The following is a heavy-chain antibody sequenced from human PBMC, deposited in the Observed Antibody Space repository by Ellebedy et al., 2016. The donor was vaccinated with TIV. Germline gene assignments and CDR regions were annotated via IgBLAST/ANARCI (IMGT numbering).Heavy chain of an antibody. J-gene: IGHJ4*02. CDR2: ISGSGGST. Sequence: GESLKISCAASGFTFSSYAMSWVRQAPGKGLEWVSAISGSGGSTYYADSVRGRFTISRDNSRNTLYLQMNSLRAEDTAVYYCAKHGGASIDYWGQGTLVTVSS. CDR3: AKHGGASIDY. D-gene: IGHD3-16*01. V-gene: IGHV3-23*01. CDR1: GFTFSSYA.